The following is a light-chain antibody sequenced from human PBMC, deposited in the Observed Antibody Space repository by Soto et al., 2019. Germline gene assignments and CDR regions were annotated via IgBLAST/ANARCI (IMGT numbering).Light chain of an antibody. CDR3: QQRSNWPPIT. Sequence: EIVLTQSPATLSLSPGESATLSCRASQSVSSYLAWYQQKPGQAPRLLIYDASNRATGIPTRFRGSGSGTDFTLTISILEDEDSAFYFCQQRSNWPPITFGQGTRLEIK. J-gene: IGKJ5*01. CDR2: DAS. CDR1: QSVSSY. V-gene: IGKV3-11*01.